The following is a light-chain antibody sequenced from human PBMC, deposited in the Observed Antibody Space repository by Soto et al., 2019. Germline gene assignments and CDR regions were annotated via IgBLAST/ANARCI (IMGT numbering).Light chain of an antibody. CDR2: GAS. J-gene: IGKJ3*01. V-gene: IGKV3-20*01. CDR3: QQNGSSRYT. Sequence: EIVLTQSPGTLSLSPGERATLSCRARPSVSCGCFAWYQQKPGQAPRLLIFGASSRATGHPDRISGSGSGTDFTLTISRLEPEECAVYYCQQNGSSRYTVGPATKVDIK. CDR1: PSVSCGC.